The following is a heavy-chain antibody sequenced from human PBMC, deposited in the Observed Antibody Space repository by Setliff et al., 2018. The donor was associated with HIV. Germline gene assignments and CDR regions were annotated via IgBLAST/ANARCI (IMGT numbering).Heavy chain of an antibody. CDR2: IFYSGTT. CDR3: ARTLYDDYALDY. Sequence: PSETLSLTCTVSGVSINSNRYYWGWIRQPPGKGLEWIGSIFYSGTTHYNASLQSRVTISEDTSRNQFSLSLKSVTAADTAVYYCARTLYDDYALDYWGQGALVTVSS. CDR1: GVSINSNRYY. J-gene: IGHJ4*02. D-gene: IGHD4-17*01. V-gene: IGHV4-39*07.